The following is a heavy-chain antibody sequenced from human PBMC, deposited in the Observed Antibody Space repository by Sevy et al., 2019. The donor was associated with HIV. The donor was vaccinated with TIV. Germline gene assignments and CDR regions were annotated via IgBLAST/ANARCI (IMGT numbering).Heavy chain of an antibody. V-gene: IGHV3-30*18. CDR1: GFTFSSYG. D-gene: IGHD3-22*01. CDR3: AKGVRYSDSSGYYGAFDI. CDR2: ISYDGSNK. J-gene: IGHJ3*02. Sequence: GGSLRLSCAASGFTFSSYGMHWVRQAPGKGLEWVAVISYDGSNKYYADSVKGRFTISRDNSKNTLYLQMNSLRAEDTAVYYCAKGVRYSDSSGYYGAFDIWGQGTMVTVSS.